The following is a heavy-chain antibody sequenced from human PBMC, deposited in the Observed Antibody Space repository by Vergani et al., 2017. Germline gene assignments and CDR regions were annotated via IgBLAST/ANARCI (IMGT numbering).Heavy chain of an antibody. V-gene: IGHV3-48*01. D-gene: IGHD6-13*01. CDR1: GLTFSSYS. CDR2: ISSSSSTI. J-gene: IGHJ6*02. CDR3: ARVRDNYSSSWYSYYYYYYGMDV. Sequence: EVQLVESGGGLVQPGGSLRLSCAASGLTFSSYSMNWVRQAPGKGLEWVSYISSSSSTIYYADSVKGRFTISRDNAKNSLYLQMNSLRAEDTAVYYCARVRDNYSSSWYSYYYYYYGMDVWGQGTTVTVSS.